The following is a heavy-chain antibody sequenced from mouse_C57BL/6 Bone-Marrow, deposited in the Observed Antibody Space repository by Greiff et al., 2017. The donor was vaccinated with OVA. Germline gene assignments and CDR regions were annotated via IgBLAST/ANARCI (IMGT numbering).Heavy chain of an antibody. Sequence: EVKVVESGGGLVKPGGSLKLSCAASGFTFSDYGMHWVRQAPEKGLEWVAYISSGSSTIYYADTVKGRFTISRDNAKNTLFLQMTSLRSEDTAMYYCALYYGSSPFAYWGQGTLVTVSA. V-gene: IGHV5-17*01. D-gene: IGHD1-1*01. CDR3: ALYYGSSPFAY. CDR2: ISSGSSTI. CDR1: GFTFSDYG. J-gene: IGHJ3*01.